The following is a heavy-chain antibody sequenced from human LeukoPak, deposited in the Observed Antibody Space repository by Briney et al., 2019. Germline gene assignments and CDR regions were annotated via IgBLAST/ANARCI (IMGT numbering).Heavy chain of an antibody. CDR1: GFAFSTSA. J-gene: IGHJ4*02. CDR2: ISGSGGST. D-gene: IGHD3-16*01. Sequence: PGGSLRLSCAASGFAFSTSAMSWVRQAPGKGLEWVAAISGSGGSTYYADFVKGRFTVSRDNSKDTLFLQMNSLTPEDTANFYCVRSVGAWGQGTLVAVSS. CDR3: VRSVGA. V-gene: IGHV3-23*01.